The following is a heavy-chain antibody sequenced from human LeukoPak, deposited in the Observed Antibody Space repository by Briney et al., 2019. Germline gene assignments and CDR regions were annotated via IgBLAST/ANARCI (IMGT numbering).Heavy chain of an antibody. J-gene: IGHJ6*02. CDR1: GGSIRSSY. CDR2: IYYSGTTSGST. Sequence: PSETLSLTCTVSGGSIRSSYWSWIRQPPGKGLEWIGHIYYSGTTSGSTNYNPSLKSRVTISVDTSKNQFSLQLRSVTAADTAVYYCARGSGRYYFYGVDGWGQGTTVTVSS. D-gene: IGHD7-27*01. CDR3: ARGSGRYYFYGVDG. V-gene: IGHV4-59*01.